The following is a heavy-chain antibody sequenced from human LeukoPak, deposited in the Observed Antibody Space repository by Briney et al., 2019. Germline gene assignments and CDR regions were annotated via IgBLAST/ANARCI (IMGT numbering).Heavy chain of an antibody. CDR2: IYYSGST. Sequence: PSETLSLTCTVSGGSISSYYWSWIRQPPGKGLEWFGYIYYSGSTNYNPSLKSRVTISVDTSKNQFSLKLSSVTAADTAVYYCARAGPCTSCYYYYYMDVWGKGTTVTVSS. CDR1: GGSISSYY. V-gene: IGHV4-59*01. CDR3: ARAGPCTSCYYYYYMDV. D-gene: IGHD2-2*01. J-gene: IGHJ6*03.